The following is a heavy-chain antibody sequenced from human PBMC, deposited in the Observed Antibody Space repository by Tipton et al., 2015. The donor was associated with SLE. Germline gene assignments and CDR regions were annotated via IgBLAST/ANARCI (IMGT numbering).Heavy chain of an antibody. V-gene: IGHV4-61*02. CDR1: GGSISSGGYP. CDR3: AKADGVVGGQVPYWYFDL. Sequence: TLSLTCPVSGGSISSGGYPWKWIRQPARGGLGRIGGIYATGGTYYNPSLDSRVTISVDTSKNQFSLKLNSMTAADTAVYYCAKADGVVGGQVPYWYFDLWGRGTLVTVS. J-gene: IGHJ2*01. D-gene: IGHD1-26*01. CDR2: IYATGGT.